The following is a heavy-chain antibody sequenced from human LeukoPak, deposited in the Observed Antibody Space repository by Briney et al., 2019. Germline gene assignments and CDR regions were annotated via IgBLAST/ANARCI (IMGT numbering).Heavy chain of an antibody. Sequence: VQPGGSLRLSCAASGFTFSSHWMHWVRQAPGKGLVWVSRIKSDGNSTSYAESVKGRFTISRDNAKNTLYLQMNNLRVEDTAVYYCARESVTDISRQSDAFDIWGQGTMVTVS. D-gene: IGHD2-21*02. CDR3: ARESVTDISRQSDAFDI. V-gene: IGHV3-74*01. CDR2: IKSDGNST. J-gene: IGHJ3*02. CDR1: GFTFSSHW.